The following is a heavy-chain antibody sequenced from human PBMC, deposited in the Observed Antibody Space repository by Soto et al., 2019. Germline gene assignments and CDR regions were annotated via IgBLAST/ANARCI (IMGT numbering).Heavy chain of an antibody. CDR2: IYYSGST. Sequence: SETLSLTCTVSGGSISSSSYYWGWIRQPPGKGLDWIGSIYYSGSTYYNPSLKSRVTISVETSKNQFSLKLSSVTAADTAVYYWARTDSTDYYYGMAVWGEGTKVTVSS. D-gene: IGHD4-4*01. V-gene: IGHV4-39*01. CDR3: ARTDSTDYYYGMAV. CDR1: GGSISSSSYY. J-gene: IGHJ6*02.